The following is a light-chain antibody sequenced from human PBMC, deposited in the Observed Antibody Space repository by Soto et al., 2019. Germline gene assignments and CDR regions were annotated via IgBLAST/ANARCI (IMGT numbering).Light chain of an antibody. CDR1: QRVANYY. V-gene: IGKV3-20*01. Sequence: EIGVTHSPGTLSLSPGERATLSCRASQRVANYYLAWYQQRPGQAHRLVIYDASSRATGFPYRFSASGSWTDFPLTSSRLEPEACAVYFCQQYSASPLTFGQGTKVEI. CDR3: QQYSASPLT. J-gene: IGKJ1*01. CDR2: DAS.